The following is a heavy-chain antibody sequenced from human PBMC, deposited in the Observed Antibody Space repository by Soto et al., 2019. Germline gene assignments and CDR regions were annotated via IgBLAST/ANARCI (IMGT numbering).Heavy chain of an antibody. D-gene: IGHD6-13*01. CDR2: ILSSGST. V-gene: IGHV4-61*01. CDR3: ARQRIAAAQYYFDY. Sequence: PSETLSLTATVAGGSVSSGSYCLTWIRQSPGKGLEWMGYILSSGSTDYNPSLKSRVTISVDTSKNEFSLKLRSVTAADTAVYYCARQRIAAAQYYFDYWGQGMLVTVSS. CDR1: GGSVSSGSYC. J-gene: IGHJ4*02.